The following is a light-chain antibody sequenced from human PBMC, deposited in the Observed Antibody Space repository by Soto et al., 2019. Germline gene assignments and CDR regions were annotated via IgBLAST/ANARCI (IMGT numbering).Light chain of an antibody. CDR2: EVN. CDR3: NSYAGSYNGV. CDR1: SSDVGGYNY. J-gene: IGLJ3*02. V-gene: IGLV2-8*01. Sequence: QSALTQPPSASGSPGQSVTISCTGSSSDVGGYNYVSWYQQYPGKAPKLMIYEVNKRPSGVPDRFSGSKSGNTASLTVSGLQAEDEADYYCNSYAGSYNGVFGGGTKVTVL.